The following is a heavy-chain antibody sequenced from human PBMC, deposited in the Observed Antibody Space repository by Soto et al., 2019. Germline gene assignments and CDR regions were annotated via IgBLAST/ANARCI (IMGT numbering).Heavy chain of an antibody. V-gene: IGHV2-5*01. CDR2: IYWNDDK. CDR1: GFSLSTSGVG. CDR3: VHSATSFGVVNNYFDY. J-gene: IGHJ4*02. Sequence: SGPTLVNPTQTLTLTCTFSGFSLSTSGVGVGWIRQPPGKALEWLALIYWNDDKRYSPSLKSRLTITKDTSKGQVVLSMTNMDPVDTATYYCVHSATSFGVVNNYFDYWGQGTLVTVSS. D-gene: IGHD3-3*01.